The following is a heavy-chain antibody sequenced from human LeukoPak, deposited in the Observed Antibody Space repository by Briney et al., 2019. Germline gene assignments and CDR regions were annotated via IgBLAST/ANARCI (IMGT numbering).Heavy chain of an antibody. J-gene: IGHJ5*02. CDR3: ARTNVLYNWNKTWFDP. D-gene: IGHD1/OR15-1a*01. Sequence: SETLSLTCTVSGGSTTNYYWSWIRQPPGKGLEWIGYVLNRGITNYNPSLKSRVTISVDTSKNQFSLKLSSVAAADTAVYFCARTNVLYNWNKTWFDPWGQGTLVTVSS. V-gene: IGHV4-59*13. CDR1: GGSTTNYY. CDR2: VLNRGIT.